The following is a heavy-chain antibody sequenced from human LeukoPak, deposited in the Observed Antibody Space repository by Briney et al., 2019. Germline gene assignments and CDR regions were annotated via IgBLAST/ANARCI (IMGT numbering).Heavy chain of an antibody. V-gene: IGHV1-2*02. D-gene: IGHD6-19*01. Sequence: ASVKVSCKASGYTFTGYYMHWVRQAPGQGLEWMGWINPNSGGTNYAQNFQGRVTMTRDTSISTAYMELSRLRSDDTAVYYCARGVSGREYYFYYYMDVWDKGTTVTVSS. CDR2: INPNSGGT. CDR3: ARGVSGREYYFYYYMDV. J-gene: IGHJ6*03. CDR1: GYTFTGYY.